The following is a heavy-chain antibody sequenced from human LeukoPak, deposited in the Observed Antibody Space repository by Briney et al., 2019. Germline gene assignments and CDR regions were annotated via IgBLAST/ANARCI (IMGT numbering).Heavy chain of an antibody. CDR2: ISGSGGTT. CDR3: AKAFGHDILTGYYYYYMDV. D-gene: IGHD3-9*01. V-gene: IGHV3-23*01. J-gene: IGHJ6*03. CDR1: GFTFSSFS. Sequence: GGSLRLSCEVSGFTFSSFSMTWVRQAPGKGLEWVSGISGSGGTTYYADSVKGRFTISRDISKNTLHLQMNSLRAEDTAVYYCAKAFGHDILTGYYYYYMDVWGKGTTVTVSS.